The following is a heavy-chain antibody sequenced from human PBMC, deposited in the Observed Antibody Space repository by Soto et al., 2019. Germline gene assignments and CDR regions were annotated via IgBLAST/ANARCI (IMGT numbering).Heavy chain of an antibody. V-gene: IGHV3-7*05. CDR3: GRGFGGTH. CDR2: INQEGSAK. J-gene: IGHJ4*02. CDR1: GCTLNNFY. Sequence: EVQLLESGGGLVQPGGSRRLSFAASGCTLNNFYMVWVRQAPGRGLEWLANINQEGSAKYYVDSVTGRFTISRDNATSSLYLPINTMRAEDTATYYCGRGFGGTHWGQGSLVTVSS. D-gene: IGHD2-15*01.